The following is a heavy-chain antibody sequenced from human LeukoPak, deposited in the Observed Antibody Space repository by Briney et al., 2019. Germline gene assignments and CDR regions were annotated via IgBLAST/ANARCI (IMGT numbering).Heavy chain of an antibody. Sequence: SETLSLTCTVSGGSISSYYWSWIRQPPGKGLEWIGYIYYSGSTNYNPSLKSRVTMSVDTSKNQFSLKLSSVTAADTAVYYCARGGPDITIFGVVITAPFGHFDYWGQGTLVTVSS. CDR1: GGSISSYY. J-gene: IGHJ4*02. D-gene: IGHD3-3*01. V-gene: IGHV4-59*12. CDR3: ARGGPDITIFGVVITAPFGHFDY. CDR2: IYYSGST.